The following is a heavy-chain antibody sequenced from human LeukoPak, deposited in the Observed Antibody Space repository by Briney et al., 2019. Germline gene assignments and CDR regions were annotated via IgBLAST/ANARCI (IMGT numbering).Heavy chain of an antibody. V-gene: IGHV4-31*03. J-gene: IGHJ4*02. D-gene: IGHD5-18*01. Sequence: SETLSLTCTVSGGSISSGGYYWSWIRQHPGKGLEWIGYIYYSGSTYYNPSLKSRVTISVDTSKNQFSLKLNSVTAADTAVYYCARAKRGYSYGYNDYWGQGTLVTVSS. CDR3: ARAKRGYSYGYNDY. CDR2: IYYSGST. CDR1: GGSISSGGYY.